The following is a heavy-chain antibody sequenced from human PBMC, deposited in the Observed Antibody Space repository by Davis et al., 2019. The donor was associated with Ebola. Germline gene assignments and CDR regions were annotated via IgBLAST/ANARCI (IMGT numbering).Heavy chain of an antibody. J-gene: IGHJ6*02. CDR2: IISSGDTI. Sequence: GSLRLSCAASGFTFSNYEMNWVRQAPGKGLEWISYIISSGDTISYADSVKGRFTISRDNAKNSLYLQMNSLRDEDTAVYYCATMVVVVEHDYSYGMDVWGQGTTVTVSS. V-gene: IGHV3-48*03. D-gene: IGHD2-15*01. CDR1: GFTFSNYE. CDR3: ATMVVVVEHDYSYGMDV.